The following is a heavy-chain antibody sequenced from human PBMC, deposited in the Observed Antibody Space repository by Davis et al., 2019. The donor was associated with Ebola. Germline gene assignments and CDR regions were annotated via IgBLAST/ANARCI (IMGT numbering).Heavy chain of an antibody. CDR3: ARRYLRGWYFDL. J-gene: IGHJ2*01. D-gene: IGHD3-9*01. V-gene: IGHV4-39*07. CDR2: IYYSGNT. CDR1: GGSISRSSSY. Sequence: SETLSLTCTVSGGSISRSSSYWGWIRQPPGKGLEWIGSIYYSGNTYYNPSLKSRVTISVDTSKNQLSLKLRSVTATDTAVYYCARRYLRGWYFDLWGRGTLVSVSS.